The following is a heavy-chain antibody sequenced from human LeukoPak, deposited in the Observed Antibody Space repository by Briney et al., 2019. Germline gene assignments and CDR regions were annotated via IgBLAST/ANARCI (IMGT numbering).Heavy chain of an antibody. V-gene: IGHV3-30*18. D-gene: IGHD2-15*01. CDR3: AKAPGYCSGGSCPIDY. J-gene: IGHJ4*02. Sequence: GGSLRLSCAASGFTFSSYGMHWVRQAPGKGLEWVAVISYDGSNKYYADSVKGRFTISRDNSKNTLYLQMNSLRAEDTAVYYCAKAPGYCSGGSCPIDYRGQGTLVTVSS. CDR2: ISYDGSNK. CDR1: GFTFSSYG.